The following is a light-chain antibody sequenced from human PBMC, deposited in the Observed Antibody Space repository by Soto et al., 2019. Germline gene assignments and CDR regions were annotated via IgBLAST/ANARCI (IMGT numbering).Light chain of an antibody. CDR3: QKYYDWPIT. V-gene: IGKV3-15*01. Sequence: EIVLTHSHGTLSVAPVYIFIIYFIASQSVDINLAWYQQRAGQAPRLLIYDASTRATGIPASFSGSGSGTEFTLTISSLQSEDFAVYYCQKYYDWPITCGQG. CDR1: QSVDIN. CDR2: DAS. J-gene: IGKJ5*01.